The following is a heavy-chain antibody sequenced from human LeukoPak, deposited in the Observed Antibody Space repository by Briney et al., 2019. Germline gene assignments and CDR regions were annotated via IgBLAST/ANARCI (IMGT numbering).Heavy chain of an antibody. CDR3: ARWEVGVGGWTRYCSGGSCYSSSGSVDY. D-gene: IGHD2-15*01. J-gene: IGHJ4*02. Sequence: PSETLSLTCTVSGGSISSSSYYWGWIRQPPGKGLEWIGSIYYSGSTYYNPSLKSRVTISVDTYKNQFSLKLSSVTAADTAVYYCARWEVGVGGWTRYCSGGSCYSSSGSVDYWGQGTLVTVSS. CDR2: IYYSGST. V-gene: IGHV4-39*01. CDR1: GGSISSSSYY.